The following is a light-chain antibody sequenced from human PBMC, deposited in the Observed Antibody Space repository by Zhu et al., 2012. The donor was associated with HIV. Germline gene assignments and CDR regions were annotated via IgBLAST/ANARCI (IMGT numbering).Light chain of an antibody. CDR1: QTVNNY. Sequence: EIVLTQSPPTLSLSPGEGATLSCRASQTVNNYLAWYQQKSGQAPRLLIYDASTRATGTPARFSGSGSGTDFTLTISSLEPEDFAVYYCQQRTSWPLTFGGGTTVEI. V-gene: IGKV3-11*01. CDR2: DAS. CDR3: QQRTSWPLT. J-gene: IGKJ4*01.